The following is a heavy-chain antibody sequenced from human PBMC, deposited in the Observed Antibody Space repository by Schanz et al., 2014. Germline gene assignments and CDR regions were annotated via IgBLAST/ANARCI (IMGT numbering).Heavy chain of an antibody. CDR1: GFTFSAYA. Sequence: EVQLLESGGGLVQPGGSLRLSCAASGFTFSAYAMTWVRQAPGKGLEWVSAISGGGGTTYYADSVKGRFTISRDNSKNTLYLQMNSLRPEDTAVYYCARPALWFGDNCFDPWGQGTLVTVSS. CDR3: ARPALWFGDNCFDP. D-gene: IGHD3-10*01. CDR2: ISGGGGTT. V-gene: IGHV3-23*01. J-gene: IGHJ5*02.